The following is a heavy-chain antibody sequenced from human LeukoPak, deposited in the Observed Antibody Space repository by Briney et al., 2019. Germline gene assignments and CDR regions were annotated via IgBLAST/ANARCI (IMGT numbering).Heavy chain of an antibody. D-gene: IGHD3-22*01. CDR2: IKTDGSAK. V-gene: IGHV3-7*01. J-gene: IGHJ4*02. Sequence: GGSLRLSCAAPGFRVSDYWMTLVRQAPGKGVEVVANIKTDGSAKYYPDSVKGRFTVSRDNAKNSLYLQMNNMRVEDTAIYYCTKDLNHDSSGWGQGTLVTVSS. CDR1: GFRVSDYW. CDR3: TKDLNHDSSG.